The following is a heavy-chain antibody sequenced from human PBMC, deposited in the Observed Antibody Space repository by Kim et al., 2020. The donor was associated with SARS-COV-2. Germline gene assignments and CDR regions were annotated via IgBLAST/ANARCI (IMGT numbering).Heavy chain of an antibody. J-gene: IGHJ6*02. CDR3: ARGPIVVVVTATSYVMDV. Sequence: TGRFTISRDNSKNTLYLQMNSLRAEDTAVYYCARGPIVVVVTATSYVMDVWGQGTTVTVSS. V-gene: IGHV3-66*01. D-gene: IGHD2-15*01.